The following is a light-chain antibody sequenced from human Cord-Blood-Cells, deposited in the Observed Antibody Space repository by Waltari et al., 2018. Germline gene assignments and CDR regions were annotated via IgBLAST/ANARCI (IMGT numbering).Light chain of an antibody. CDR2: EGS. CDR1: SRDVGSYNL. Sequence: QSALTQPASVSGSPGRSITIPCTGTSRDVGSYNLVSWYQQPPGKAPKLMIYEGSKRPSGVSNRFSGSKSGNTASLTISGLQAEDEADYYCCSYAGSSTFVVFGGGTKLTVL. J-gene: IGLJ2*01. CDR3: CSYAGSSTFVV. V-gene: IGLV2-23*03.